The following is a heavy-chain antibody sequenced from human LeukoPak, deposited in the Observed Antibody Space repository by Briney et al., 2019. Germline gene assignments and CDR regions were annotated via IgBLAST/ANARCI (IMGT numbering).Heavy chain of an antibody. CDR3: ARVDSGYDSYYFDY. Sequence: ASVKVSCKASGYTLTGYYMHWVRQAPGQGLEWMGWINPNSGGTNYAQKFQGRVTMTRDTSISTAYMELSRLRSDDTAVYYCARVDSGYDSYYFDYWGQGTLVTVSS. CDR1: GYTLTGYY. J-gene: IGHJ4*02. D-gene: IGHD5-12*01. CDR2: INPNSGGT. V-gene: IGHV1-2*02.